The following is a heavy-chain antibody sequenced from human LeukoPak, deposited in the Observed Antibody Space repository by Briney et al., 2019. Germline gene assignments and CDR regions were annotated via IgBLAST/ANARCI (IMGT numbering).Heavy chain of an antibody. D-gene: IGHD2-15*01. J-gene: IGHJ5*02. Sequence: GGSLRLSCAASGFTFSSYAMHWVRQAPGKGVEGVAVISYDGSNKYYADSVKGRFTISRDNSKNTLYLQMNSLRAEDTAVYYCAREIVVVVAATKRENWFDPSGQGTLVTVSS. CDR3: AREIVVVVAATKRENWFDP. V-gene: IGHV3-30*01. CDR1: GFTFSSYA. CDR2: ISYDGSNK.